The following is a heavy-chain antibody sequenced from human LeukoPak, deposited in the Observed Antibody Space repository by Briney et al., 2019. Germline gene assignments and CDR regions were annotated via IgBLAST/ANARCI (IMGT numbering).Heavy chain of an antibody. CDR1: GGSFSGYY. Sequence: PSETLSLTCAVYGGSFSGYYWSWIRQPPGKGLEWIGEINHSGSTNYNPSLKSRVTISVDTSKNQFSLKLSSVTAADTAVYYCARGIGIAVAGPFDYWGQGTLVTVSS. D-gene: IGHD6-19*01. CDR3: ARGIGIAVAGPFDY. J-gene: IGHJ4*02. CDR2: INHSGST. V-gene: IGHV4-34*01.